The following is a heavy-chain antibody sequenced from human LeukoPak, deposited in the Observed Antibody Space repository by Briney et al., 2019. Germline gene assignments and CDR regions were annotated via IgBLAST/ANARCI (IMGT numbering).Heavy chain of an antibody. CDR3: ARNRIAARLPLDY. J-gene: IGHJ4*02. CDR2: IYHSGST. Sequence: PSGTLSLTCAVSGDSISSSNWWNWVRQPPGKGLEWIGEIYHSGSTHYNPSLKSRITISVDKSKNQFSLKLSSVTAADTAVYYCARNRIAARLPLDYWGQGTLVTVSS. V-gene: IGHV4-4*02. CDR1: GDSISSSNW. D-gene: IGHD6-6*01.